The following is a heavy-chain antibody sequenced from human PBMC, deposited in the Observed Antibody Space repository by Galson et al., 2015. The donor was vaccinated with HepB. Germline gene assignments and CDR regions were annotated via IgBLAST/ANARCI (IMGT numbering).Heavy chain of an antibody. CDR2: IYSGGST. Sequence: SLRLSCAAPGFTVSSNYMSWVRQAPGKGLEWVSVIYSGGSTYYADSVKGRFTISRDSSKNTLYLQMNSLRAEDTAVYYCARAILSLRIAVAGPVYGMDVWGQGTTVTVSS. V-gene: IGHV3-66*01. CDR1: GFTVSSNY. D-gene: IGHD6-19*01. J-gene: IGHJ6*02. CDR3: ARAILSLRIAVAGPVYGMDV.